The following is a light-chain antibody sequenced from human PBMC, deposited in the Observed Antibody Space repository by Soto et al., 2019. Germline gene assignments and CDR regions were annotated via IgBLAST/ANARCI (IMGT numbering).Light chain of an antibody. J-gene: IGLJ2*01. CDR3: SSYSSSSTPVV. V-gene: IGLV2-14*01. CDR1: SSDVGGYNY. CDR2: DVR. Sequence: SALTQPASVSGSPGQSITISCTGTSSDVGGYNYVAWYQQHPGKAPKLMIYDVRTRPSGVSNRFSGSKSGNTASLTISGLQAEDEADYYCSSYSSSSTPVVLGGGTQLTVL.